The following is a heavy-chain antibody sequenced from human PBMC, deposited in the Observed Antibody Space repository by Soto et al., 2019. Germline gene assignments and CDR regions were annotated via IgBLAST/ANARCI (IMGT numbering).Heavy chain of an antibody. Sequence: QVQLQQWGAGLLKPSETLSLTCAVYGGSFSGYYWSWIRQPPGKGLEWIGEINHSGSTNYNPSLKSRVTISVDTSKNQFSLKLSSVTAADTAVYYCARRSAVADLDYFDYWGQGTLVTVSS. CDR1: GGSFSGYY. CDR3: ARRSAVADLDYFDY. J-gene: IGHJ4*02. D-gene: IGHD6-19*01. CDR2: INHSGST. V-gene: IGHV4-34*01.